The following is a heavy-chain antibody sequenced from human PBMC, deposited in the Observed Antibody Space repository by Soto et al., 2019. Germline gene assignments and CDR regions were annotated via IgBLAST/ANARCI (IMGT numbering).Heavy chain of an antibody. CDR1: GFTFSSYA. CDR3: AKDTRILYAVNDAFDI. D-gene: IGHD2-8*01. V-gene: IGHV3-23*01. J-gene: IGHJ3*02. Sequence: GGSLRLSCAASGFTFSSYAMSWVRQAPGKGLEWVSAIIGSGGSTYYADSVKGRFTISRDNSKNTLYLQMNSLRAEDTAVYYCAKDTRILYAVNDAFDIWGQGTMVTVSS. CDR2: IIGSGGST.